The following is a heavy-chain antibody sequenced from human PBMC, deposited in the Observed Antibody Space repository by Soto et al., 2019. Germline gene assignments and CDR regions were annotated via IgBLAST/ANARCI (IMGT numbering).Heavy chain of an antibody. V-gene: IGHV3-15*07. CDR2: IKSKTDGGTT. Sequence: GGSLRLSCAASGFTFSNAWMNWVRQAPGKGLEWVGRIKSKTDGGTTDYAAPVKGRFTISRDDSKNTLYLQMNSLKTEDTAVYYCTTGGYDCRSGYSMDFWGKGITVTVSS. J-gene: IGHJ6*03. CDR1: GFTFSNAW. D-gene: IGHD3-3*01. CDR3: TTGGYDCRSGYSMDF.